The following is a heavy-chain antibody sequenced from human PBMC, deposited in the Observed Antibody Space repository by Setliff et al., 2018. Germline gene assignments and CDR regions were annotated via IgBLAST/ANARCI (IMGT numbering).Heavy chain of an antibody. J-gene: IGHJ6*02. CDR2: IIPIFGTA. CDR1: GGTFSSYA. D-gene: IGHD3-3*01. Sequence: SVKVSCKASGGTFSSYAISWVRQAPGQGLEWMGGIIPIFGTANYAQKFQGRVTITADESTSTAYMELSSLRSEDTAVYYCARGYRGYYNFWSGYGYGMDVWGQGTTVTVS. V-gene: IGHV1-69*13. CDR3: ARGYRGYYNFWSGYGYGMDV.